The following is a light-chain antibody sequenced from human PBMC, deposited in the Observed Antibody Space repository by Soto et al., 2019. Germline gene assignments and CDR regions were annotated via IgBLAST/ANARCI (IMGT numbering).Light chain of an antibody. J-gene: IGKJ2*01. CDR3: QQYNSYPYT. V-gene: IGKV1-5*03. CDR1: QSISSW. Sequence: DIQMTQSPSTLSASVGDRVTITCRASQSISSWLAWYQQKPGKAPKLLSYKASSLESGVPSRFCGSVSGTEVPLTISSLQPDDFATYYCQQYNSYPYTFGQGTKLEIK. CDR2: KAS.